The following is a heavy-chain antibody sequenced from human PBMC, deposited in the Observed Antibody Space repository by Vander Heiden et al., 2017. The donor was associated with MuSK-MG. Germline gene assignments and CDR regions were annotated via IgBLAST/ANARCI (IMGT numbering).Heavy chain of an antibody. CDR1: GGSFSGYY. V-gene: IGHV4-34*01. CDR3: ARGAGAWGY. CDR2: INHRGST. D-gene: IGHD6-13*01. J-gene: IGHJ4*02. Sequence: QVQLQQWGAGLLKPSETLSLSCAVYGGSFSGYYWSWIRQPPGKGLEWIGEINHRGSTNDNPSLKSRVTISGDTSKNQFSMKMSSVTAADTAVYDCARGAGAWGYWGQGTLVTVSS.